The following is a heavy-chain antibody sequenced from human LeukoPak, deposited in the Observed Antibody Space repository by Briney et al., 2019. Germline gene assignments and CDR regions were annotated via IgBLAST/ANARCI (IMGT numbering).Heavy chain of an antibody. D-gene: IGHD2-15*01. CDR3: ARTSIVVVVAAPYYFDY. CDR1: GGFISSGGYY. CDR2: VYYSGST. V-gene: IGHV4-31*03. Sequence: SETLSLTCTVSGGFISSGGYYWSWSRQLPGKGLEWIGYVYYSGSTYYNPSLKSRVTISVDTSKNQFSLRLRSVTAADTAVYYCARTSIVVVVAAPYYFDYWGQGTLVTVSS. J-gene: IGHJ4*02.